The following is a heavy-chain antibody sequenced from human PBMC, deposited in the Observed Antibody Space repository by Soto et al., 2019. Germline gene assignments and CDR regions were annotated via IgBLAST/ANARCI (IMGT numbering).Heavy chain of an antibody. CDR1: GFTFSGYS. CDR2: ISSSSNNM. D-gene: IGHD1-1*01. Sequence: EVQLVESGGGLVKPGGSLRLSCAGSGFTFSGYSMNWVRQAPWKGLEGFSSISSSSNNMYYADSVKGRFTMSRDNAKNSLYLQMNSLRVNDTAVYYCARDLASATGTFDYWGQGTLVTVSS. CDR3: ARDLASATGTFDY. J-gene: IGHJ4*02. V-gene: IGHV3-21*02.